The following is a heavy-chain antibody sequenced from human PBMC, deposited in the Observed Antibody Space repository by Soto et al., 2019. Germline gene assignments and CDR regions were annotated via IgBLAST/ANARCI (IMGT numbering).Heavy chain of an antibody. J-gene: IGHJ4*02. D-gene: IGHD3-10*01. CDR1: GYSCSRDW. V-gene: IGHV5-10-1*01. CDR2: IDPSDSHT. Sequence: KVSWEGCGYSCSRDWITGGQEKAGEVVWWMGRIDPSDSHTYYSPSFRGHVTISATKSITTVFLQWSSLRASDTAMYYCASQIYDSATGITFQYYFDCWGQGTPVTVSS. CDR3: ASQIYDSATGITFQYYFDC.